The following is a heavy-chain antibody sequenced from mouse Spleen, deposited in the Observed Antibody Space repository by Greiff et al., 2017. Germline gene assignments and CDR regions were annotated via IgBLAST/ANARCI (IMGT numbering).Heavy chain of an antibody. CDR2: IHPSNGST. V-gene: IGHV1-64*01. Sequence: VQLQQPGTELVKPGASVKLSCKASGYTFTSYWMHWVKQRPGQGLEWIGMIHPSNGSTRYNEKFKGKATLNVDKSSSTAYMQLSSLTSEDSAVYFCAREGECDYVMGYWGQGTSVTVSS. D-gene: IGHD2-13*01. CDR3: AREGECDYVMGY. CDR1: GYTFTSYW. J-gene: IGHJ4*01.